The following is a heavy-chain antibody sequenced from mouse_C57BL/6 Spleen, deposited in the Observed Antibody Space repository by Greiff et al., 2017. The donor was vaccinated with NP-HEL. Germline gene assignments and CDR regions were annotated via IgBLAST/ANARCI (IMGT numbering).Heavy chain of an antibody. CDR2: INPNNGGT. V-gene: IGHV1-26*01. CDR3: ARMDY. CDR1: GYTFTDYY. Sequence: VQLQQSGPELVKPGASVKISCKASGYTFTDYYMNWVKQSHGKSLEWIGDINPNNGGTSYNQKFKGKATLTVDKSTSTAYMELRSLTSEDSAVYYGARMDYWGQGTTLTVSS. J-gene: IGHJ2*01.